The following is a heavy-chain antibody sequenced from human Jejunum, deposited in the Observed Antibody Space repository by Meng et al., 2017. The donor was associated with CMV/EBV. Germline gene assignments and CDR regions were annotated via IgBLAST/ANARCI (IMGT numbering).Heavy chain of an antibody. V-gene: IGHV6-1*01. CDR2: TFYRSKWYT. Sequence: VSRSSAAWNCIRQSPSRGLEWLGRTFYRSKWYTDYAVSVKSRITINADTSKNQFFLQLDSVTPEDTAVYFCARGPGYSYHDYLDYWGQGTLVTVSS. CDR3: ARGPGYSYHDYLDY. D-gene: IGHD5-18*01. CDR1: VSRSSAA. J-gene: IGHJ4*02.